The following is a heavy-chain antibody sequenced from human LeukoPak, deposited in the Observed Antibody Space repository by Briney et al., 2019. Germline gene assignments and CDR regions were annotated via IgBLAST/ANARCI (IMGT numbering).Heavy chain of an antibody. V-gene: IGHV3-21*01. CDR1: GFTFSSYS. D-gene: IGHD2-2*01. Sequence: GGSLRLSCEASGFTFSSYSRNWVRQAPGKGREWVSSISSSSSYIYYADSVKGRFTISRDNAKNSLYLQMNSLRAEDTAVYYCARDPGYQLFDYWGQGTLVTVSS. CDR3: ARDPGYQLFDY. J-gene: IGHJ4*02. CDR2: ISSSSSYI.